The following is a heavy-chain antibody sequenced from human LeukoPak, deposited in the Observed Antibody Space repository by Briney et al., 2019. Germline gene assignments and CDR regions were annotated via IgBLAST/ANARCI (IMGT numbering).Heavy chain of an antibody. J-gene: IGHJ4*02. CDR1: GLTVSSNY. CDR3: ARGGTPGYSSGPIDY. D-gene: IGHD6-19*01. Sequence: GGSLRLSCVASGLTVSSNYMSWVRQAPGKGLEWVSVIYSAGNTYYADSVKGRFTISRHNSENTLYLQMNSLRVEDTAVYYCARGGTPGYSSGPIDYWGQGTLVTVSS. V-gene: IGHV3-53*04. CDR2: IYSAGNT.